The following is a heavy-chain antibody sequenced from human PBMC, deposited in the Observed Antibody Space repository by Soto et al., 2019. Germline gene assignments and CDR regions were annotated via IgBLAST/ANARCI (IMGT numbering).Heavy chain of an antibody. CDR2: VSSNNGNT. Sequence: QVQLVQSGGEVKKPGASVNVSCKASGYTFTSYVICWVRQAPGQGLEWMGWVSSNNGNTEYAQKIQDRVTMTTDTSTNTAYMELRNLRSDDTAIYYCARDGGFSRGCDFWGQGTLLTVSS. CDR1: GYTFTSYV. D-gene: IGHD5-18*01. CDR3: ARDGGFSRGCDF. V-gene: IGHV1-18*04. J-gene: IGHJ4*02.